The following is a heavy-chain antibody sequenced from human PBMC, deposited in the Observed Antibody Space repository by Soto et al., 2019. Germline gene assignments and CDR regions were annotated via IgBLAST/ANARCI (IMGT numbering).Heavy chain of an antibody. CDR1: GGTFSSYA. J-gene: IGHJ6*02. Sequence: QVQLVQSGAEVKKPGSSVKVSCKASGGTFSSYAISWVRQAPGQGLEWMGGIIPIFGTANYAQKFQGRVTITADESTSTAYMELSSLRSEDTAVYYCARDGGRGYSYGLGGGYYYGMDVWGQGTTVTVSS. CDR2: IIPIFGTA. CDR3: ARDGGRGYSYGLGGGYYYGMDV. D-gene: IGHD5-18*01. V-gene: IGHV1-69*12.